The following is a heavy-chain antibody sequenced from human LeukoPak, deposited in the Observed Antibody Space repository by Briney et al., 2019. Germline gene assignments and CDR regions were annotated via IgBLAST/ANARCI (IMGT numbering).Heavy chain of an antibody. CDR3: ARDYYGSGGNDY. Sequence: PGGSLRLSCAASGFTFSSYAMSWVRQAPGKGLEWVSVIYSGGSTYYADSVKGRFTISRDNSKNTLYLQMNSLRAEDTAVYYCARDYYGSGGNDYWGQGTLVTVSS. CDR1: GFTFSSYA. CDR2: IYSGGST. J-gene: IGHJ4*02. D-gene: IGHD3-10*01. V-gene: IGHV3-53*01.